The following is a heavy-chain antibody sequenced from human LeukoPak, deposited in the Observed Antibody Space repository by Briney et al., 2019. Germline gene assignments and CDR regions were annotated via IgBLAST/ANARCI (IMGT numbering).Heavy chain of an antibody. CDR3: ARDIETVVHQE. J-gene: IGHJ4*02. Sequence: GGSLRLSCAASGFTFSSYSMNWVRQAPGKGLEWVSSISSSSSYIYYADSVKGRFTISRDNAKNSLYLQMNSLRAEDTAVYYCARDIETVVHQEWGQGTLVTVSS. D-gene: IGHD4-23*01. CDR1: GFTFSSYS. V-gene: IGHV3-21*04. CDR2: ISSSSSYI.